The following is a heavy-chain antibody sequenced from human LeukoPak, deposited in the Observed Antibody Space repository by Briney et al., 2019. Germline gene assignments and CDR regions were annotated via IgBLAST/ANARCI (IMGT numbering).Heavy chain of an antibody. CDR2: ISSSSSYI. J-gene: IGHJ4*02. V-gene: IGHV3-21*01. Sequence: GGSLRLSCAASGFIFRSYSMNWVRQAPGKGLEWVSSISSSSSYIYYADSVKGRFTVSRDNAKNSLYLQMNSLRAEDTAVYYCARLDISAWFSDYWGQGTLVTVSS. CDR1: GFIFRSYS. CDR3: ARLDISAWFSDY. D-gene: IGHD5-12*01.